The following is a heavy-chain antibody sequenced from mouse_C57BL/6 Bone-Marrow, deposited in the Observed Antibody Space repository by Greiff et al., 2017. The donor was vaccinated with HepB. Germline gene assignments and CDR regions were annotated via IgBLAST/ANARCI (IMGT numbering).Heavy chain of an antibody. CDR1: GYTFTSYT. J-gene: IGHJ4*01. CDR3: ARMHYVSSPYYAMDY. D-gene: IGHD1-1*01. V-gene: IGHV1-4*01. CDR2: INPRSGYT. Sequence: QVQLKRSGADLARPGASVKMSCKASGYTFTSYTMHWVKQRPGQGLEWIGYINPRSGYTKYNQKFKDKATLTADKSSSTAYMQLSSLTSEESAVYYCARMHYVSSPYYAMDYWGQGTSVTVSS.